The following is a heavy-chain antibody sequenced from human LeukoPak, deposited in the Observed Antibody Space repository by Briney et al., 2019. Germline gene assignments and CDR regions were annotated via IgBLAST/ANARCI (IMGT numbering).Heavy chain of an antibody. CDR3: ARDDGSSGIWLELLPVPSLGSFDY. J-gene: IGHJ4*02. V-gene: IGHV1-18*01. D-gene: IGHD1-26*01. Sequence: ASVKVSCKASGYTFTSYGISWVRQAPGQGLEWMGWISAYNGNTNYAQKLQGRVTMTTDTSTSTAYMELRSLRSDDTAVYYCARDDGSSGIWLELLPVPSLGSFDYWGQGTLVTVSS. CDR1: GYTFTSYG. CDR2: ISAYNGNT.